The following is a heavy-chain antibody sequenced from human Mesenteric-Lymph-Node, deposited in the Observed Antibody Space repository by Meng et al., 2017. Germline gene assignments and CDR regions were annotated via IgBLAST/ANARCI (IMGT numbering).Heavy chain of an antibody. CDR2: ISSNGGST. CDR3: ARKAQDAFDI. CDR1: GFTFSSYA. Sequence: GESLKTSFASPGFTFSSYAMHWVRQAPGKGLEYVSTISSNGGSTYYANSVKCRFTISRDNSKNTLYLQMNSLGAEDTDVYCCARKAQDAFDIWGQGTMVTVSS. V-gene: IGHV3-64*01. J-gene: IGHJ3*02.